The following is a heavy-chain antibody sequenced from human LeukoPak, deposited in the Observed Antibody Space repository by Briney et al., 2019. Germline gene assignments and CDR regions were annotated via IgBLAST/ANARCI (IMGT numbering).Heavy chain of an antibody. D-gene: IGHD2-2*01. Sequence: PGGSLRLSCAASGFTFSSYAMHWVRQAPGKGLEWVAVISYDGSNKYYADSVKGRFTISRDNSKNTLYLQMNSLRAEDTAVYYCARLDIVVVPAAMGNKAHFDYWGQGTLVTVSS. CDR1: GFTFSSYA. CDR3: ARLDIVVVPAAMGNKAHFDY. V-gene: IGHV3-30-3*01. CDR2: ISYDGSNK. J-gene: IGHJ4*02.